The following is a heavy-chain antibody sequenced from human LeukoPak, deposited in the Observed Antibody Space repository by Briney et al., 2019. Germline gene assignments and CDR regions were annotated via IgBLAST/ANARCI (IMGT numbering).Heavy chain of an antibody. J-gene: IGHJ4*02. D-gene: IGHD6-6*01. CDR3: ARGGVYSTSAVDY. CDR2: FNSDGSST. Sequence: GGSLRLSCAASGFTFSSYWMHWGRQAPGKGLVWVSRFNSDGSSTSYADSVKGRFTIARDNVKNMLYLQMNSLRAEDTAVYYCARGGVYSTSAVDYWGQGTLVTVSS. V-gene: IGHV3-74*01. CDR1: GFTFSSYW.